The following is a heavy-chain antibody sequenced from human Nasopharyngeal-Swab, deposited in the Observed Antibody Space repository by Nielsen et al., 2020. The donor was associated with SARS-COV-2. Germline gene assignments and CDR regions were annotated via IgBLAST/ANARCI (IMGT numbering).Heavy chain of an antibody. CDR2: ISWNSGSI. CDR1: GFTFDDYA. J-gene: IGHJ4*02. CDR3: AKDTKPYRSTVFAN. Sequence: SLKISCAASGFTFDDYAMHWVRQAPGKGLEWVSGISWNSGSICYADSVKGRFTISRDNAKNSLYLQMNSLEAEDTALYYCAKDTKPYRSTVFANWGQGTLVT. V-gene: IGHV3-9*01. D-gene: IGHD6-13*01.